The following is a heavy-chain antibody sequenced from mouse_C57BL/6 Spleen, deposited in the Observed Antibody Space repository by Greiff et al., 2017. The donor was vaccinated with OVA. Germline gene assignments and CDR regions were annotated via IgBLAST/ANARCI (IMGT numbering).Heavy chain of an antibody. Sequence: QVQLQQPGTELVKPGASVKLSCKASGYTFTSYWMHWVKQRPGQGLEWIGNINPSNGGTNYNEKFKSKATLTVDKSSSTAYMQLNSLTSEDSAVYYCASGTAQATWCAYWGQGTLVTVSA. D-gene: IGHD3-2*02. CDR3: ASGTAQATWCAY. CDR2: INPSNGGT. J-gene: IGHJ3*01. V-gene: IGHV1-53*01. CDR1: GYTFTSYW.